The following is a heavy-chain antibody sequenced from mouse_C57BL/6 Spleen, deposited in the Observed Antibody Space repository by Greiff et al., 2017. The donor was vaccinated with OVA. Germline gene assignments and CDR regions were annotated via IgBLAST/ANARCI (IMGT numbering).Heavy chain of an antibody. J-gene: IGHJ2*01. V-gene: IGHV1-9*01. Sequence: QVQLKQSGAELMKPGASVKLSCKATGYTFTGYWIEWVKQRPGHGLEWIGEILPGSGSTNYNEKFKGKATFTADTSSNTAYMQLSSLTTEDSAIYYCARDLGVFTTVVANDYWGQGTTLTVSS. CDR3: ARDLGVFTTVVANDY. CDR2: ILPGSGST. CDR1: GYTFTGYW. D-gene: IGHD1-1*01.